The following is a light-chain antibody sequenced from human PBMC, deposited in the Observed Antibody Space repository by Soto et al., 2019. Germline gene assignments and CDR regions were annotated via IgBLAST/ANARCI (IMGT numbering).Light chain of an antibody. Sequence: EIVLTQSPGTLSLSPGERATLSCTASQSVSNRYVAWYQQKPGQAPRLLIYGASFRATGISDRFSGSGSGTGFTLTISRLEPEDFAVYYCQQYASSPRTFGQGTKVDIQ. CDR1: QSVSNRY. CDR2: GAS. CDR3: QQYASSPRT. V-gene: IGKV3-20*01. J-gene: IGKJ1*01.